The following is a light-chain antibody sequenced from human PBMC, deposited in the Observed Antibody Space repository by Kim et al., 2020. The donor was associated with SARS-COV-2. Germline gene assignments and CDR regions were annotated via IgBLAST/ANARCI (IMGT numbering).Light chain of an antibody. Sequence: WSPGERATRPGRASQSVSNSALAWYQQKPGQAPRVLIHGASNRATGFPDRFSGSGSGTDFSLTISRLEPEDFAVYYCQQYGTSPYTFGQGTKLEI. CDR2: GAS. CDR3: QQYGTSPYT. CDR1: QSVSNSA. J-gene: IGKJ2*01. V-gene: IGKV3-20*01.